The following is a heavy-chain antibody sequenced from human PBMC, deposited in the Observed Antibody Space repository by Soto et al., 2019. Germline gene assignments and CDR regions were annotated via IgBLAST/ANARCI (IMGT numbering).Heavy chain of an antibody. V-gene: IGHV1-69*01. Sequence: XSVKVSCKASGGTFSSYAISWVRQAPVQGLEWMGGIIPIFGTANYAQKFQGRVTITADESTSTAYMELSSLRSEDTAVYYCARGSIAARPDKSDYYYYGMDVWGQGTTVTVSS. CDR1: GGTFSSYA. J-gene: IGHJ6*02. CDR2: IIPIFGTA. CDR3: ARGSIAARPDKSDYYYYGMDV. D-gene: IGHD6-6*01.